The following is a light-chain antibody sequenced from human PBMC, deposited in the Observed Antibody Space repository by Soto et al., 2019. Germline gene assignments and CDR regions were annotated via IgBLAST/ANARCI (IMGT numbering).Light chain of an antibody. V-gene: IGLV2-14*03. Sequence: QSALTQPASVSGSPGQSIAISCTGTSSDVGSYNSVSWYQQYPGKAPKLMIHDVNNRPSGISDRFSGSKSGNTASLTISGLQAEDEADYCSSFTSSTSYVFGTGTKVTVL. CDR3: SSFTSSTSYV. CDR1: SSDVGSYNS. J-gene: IGLJ1*01. CDR2: DVN.